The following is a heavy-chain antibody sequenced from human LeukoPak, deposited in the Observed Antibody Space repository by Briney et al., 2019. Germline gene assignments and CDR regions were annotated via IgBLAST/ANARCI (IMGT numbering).Heavy chain of an antibody. CDR3: TTESYYYDRSGYYYLGAFDI. V-gene: IGHV3-15*01. D-gene: IGHD3-22*01. CDR2: IKSKTDGGTT. J-gene: IGHJ3*02. Sequence: GGSLRLSCAASGFTFSNAWMSWVRQAPGKGLEWVGCIKSKTDGGTTDYAAPVKGRFTISRDDSKNTLYLQMNSLKTEDTAVYYCTTESYYYDRSGYYYLGAFDIWGQGTMVTVSP. CDR1: GFTFSNAW.